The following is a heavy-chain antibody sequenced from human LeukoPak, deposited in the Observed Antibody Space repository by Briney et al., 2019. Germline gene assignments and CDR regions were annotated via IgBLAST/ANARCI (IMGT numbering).Heavy chain of an antibody. J-gene: IGHJ3*02. CDR2: ISSSSSTI. CDR1: GFTFSSYS. CDR3: ATSGGLAAFDI. V-gene: IGHV3-48*04. Sequence: GGSLRLSCAASGFTFSSYSMNWVRQAPGKGLEWVSYISSSSSTIYYADSVKGRFTISRDNAKNSLYLQMNSLRAEDTAVYYCATSGGLAAFDIWGQGTMVTVSS. D-gene: IGHD2-15*01.